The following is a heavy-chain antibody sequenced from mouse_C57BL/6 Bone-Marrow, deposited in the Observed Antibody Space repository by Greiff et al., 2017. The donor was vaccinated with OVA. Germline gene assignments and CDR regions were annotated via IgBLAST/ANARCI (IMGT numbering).Heavy chain of an antibody. D-gene: IGHD2-4*01. CDR3: TRLCDYPYFDY. CDR2: IDPETGGT. Sequence: QVQLQQSGAELVRPGASVTLSCKASGYTFTDYEMHWVKQTPVHGLEWIGAIDPETGGTAYNQKFKGKAILTADKSSSTAYMELRSLTSEDSAVXYCTRLCDYPYFDYWGQGTTLTVSS. J-gene: IGHJ2*01. V-gene: IGHV1-15*01. CDR1: GYTFTDYE.